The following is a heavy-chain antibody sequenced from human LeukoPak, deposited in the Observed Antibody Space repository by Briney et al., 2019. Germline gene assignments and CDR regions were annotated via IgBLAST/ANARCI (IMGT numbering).Heavy chain of an antibody. J-gene: IGHJ4*02. CDR1: GYTLTELS. D-gene: IGHD6-19*01. V-gene: IGHV1-24*01. Sequence: ASVKVSCKVSGYTLTELSMHWVRQAPGKGLEWMGGFDPEDGETIYAQKFQGRVTMTEDTSTDTAYMELSSLRSGDTAVYYCATGAVAGPNGGNFDYWGQGTLVTVSS. CDR3: ATGAVAGPNGGNFDY. CDR2: FDPEDGET.